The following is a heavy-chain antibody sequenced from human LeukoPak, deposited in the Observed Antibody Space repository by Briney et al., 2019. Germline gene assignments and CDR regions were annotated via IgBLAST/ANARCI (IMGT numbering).Heavy chain of an antibody. CDR2: ISDSGGGT. V-gene: IGHV3-23*01. D-gene: IGHD6-19*01. J-gene: IGHJ5*01. CDR3: AKGYNSGWFES. CDR1: GFTFSSYA. Sequence: GGSLRLSRAASGFTFSSYAMTWVRQAPGKGLEWVSGISDSGGGTYYADSVKGRFTISRDNSKNTVHPQMNSLRAEDTALYYCAKGYNSGWFESWGQGALVTVSS.